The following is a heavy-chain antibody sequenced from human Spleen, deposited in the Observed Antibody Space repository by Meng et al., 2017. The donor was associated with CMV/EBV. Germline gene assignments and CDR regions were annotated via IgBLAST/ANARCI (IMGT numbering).Heavy chain of an antibody. CDR2: IRYDESYK. CDR3: AKDRTSGYYGMDV. CDR1: GFTFSTYG. Sequence: GESLKISCAASGFTFSTYGLHWVRQAPGKGLQWVAFIRYDESYKSYADSLRGRFTISRDNSKNTLYLQMNSLRADDTAVYYCAKDRTSGYYGMDVWGQGTTVTVSS. V-gene: IGHV3-30*02. J-gene: IGHJ6*02. D-gene: IGHD3-10*01.